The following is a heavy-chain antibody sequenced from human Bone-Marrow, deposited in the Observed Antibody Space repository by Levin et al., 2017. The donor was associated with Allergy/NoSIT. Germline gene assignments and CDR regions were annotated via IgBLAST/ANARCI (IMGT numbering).Heavy chain of an antibody. CDR3: AKDRRGGWHDAFDI. CDR2: ISGSGGST. J-gene: IGHJ3*02. V-gene: IGHV3-23*01. Sequence: GESLKISCAASGFTFSSYAMSWVRQAPGKGLEWVSAISGSGGSTYYADSVKGRFTISRDNSKNTLYLQMNSLRAEDTAVYYCAKDRRGGWHDAFDIWGQGTMVTVSS. CDR1: GFTFSSYA. D-gene: IGHD6-19*01.